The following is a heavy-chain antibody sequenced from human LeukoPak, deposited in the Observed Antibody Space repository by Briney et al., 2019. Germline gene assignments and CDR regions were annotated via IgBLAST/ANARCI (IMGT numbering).Heavy chain of an antibody. V-gene: IGHV3-15*01. CDR3: SSVGQKDKYYFDSGSPGG. CDR1: GFTFSYAW. J-gene: IGHJ4*02. Sequence: PGGSLRLSCAASGFTFSYAWMSWVRQAPGKGLEWVGRIKSKTDGGTTDYAAPVKGRFTVSRDDSKNTLYLQMNSLKTEDTAIYYCSSVGQKDKYYFDSGSPGGWGQGTLVTISS. D-gene: IGHD3-10*01. CDR2: IKSKTDGGTT.